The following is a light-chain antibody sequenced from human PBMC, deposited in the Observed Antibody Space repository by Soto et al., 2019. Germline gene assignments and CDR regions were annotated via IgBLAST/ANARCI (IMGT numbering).Light chain of an antibody. Sequence: DIQMTQSPSSLSASVGDRVTITCRASESISSYLNWYEQEPGKGPTLLIYAASSLDSGVPSRFSGTGSGTDFTLTISRLQPEGFGTYSCQQSYRTPYAVGQGTKLDIK. J-gene: IGKJ2*01. CDR2: AAS. CDR1: ESISSY. V-gene: IGKV1-39*01. CDR3: QQSYRTPYA.